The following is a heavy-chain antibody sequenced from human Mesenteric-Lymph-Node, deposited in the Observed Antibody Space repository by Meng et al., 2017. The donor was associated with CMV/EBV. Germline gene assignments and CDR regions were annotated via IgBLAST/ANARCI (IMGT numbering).Heavy chain of an antibody. CDR3: ARGYYDLWSSFSENWFDP. V-gene: IGHV4-34*01. D-gene: IGHD3-3*01. Sequence: GSFSGYSWRSLPPPPGKGLEWIWELNHSGGTNYNPSLKSLVTISVDTSKTQLSLRLSSMTAADTAVYYCARGYYDLWSSFSENWFDPWGQGTLVTVSS. CDR2: LNHSGGT. CDR1: GSFSGYS. J-gene: IGHJ5*02.